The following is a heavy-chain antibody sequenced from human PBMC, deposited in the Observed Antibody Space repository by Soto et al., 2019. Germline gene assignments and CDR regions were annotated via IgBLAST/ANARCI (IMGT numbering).Heavy chain of an antibody. CDR1: GGLFISYP. CDR3: ARGGSGYTWFNEF. CDR2: IIPVFQTA. D-gene: IGHD3-22*01. V-gene: IGHV1-69*01. Sequence: QEQLVQSGAEVKKPGSSVKVSCKASGGLFISYPISWVRQVPGQGLEWMGGIIPVFQTAYYTQRFQGRVTITADESKNTAYMELSSLRSEDTAIYYCARGGSGYTWFNEFWGQGTLVTVSS. J-gene: IGHJ4*02.